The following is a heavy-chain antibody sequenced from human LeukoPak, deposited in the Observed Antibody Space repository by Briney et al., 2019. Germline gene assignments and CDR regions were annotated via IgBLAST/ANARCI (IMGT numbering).Heavy chain of an antibody. CDR1: GFTFSSYG. D-gene: IGHD3-3*01. CDR2: IWYDGSNK. Sequence: GGSLRLPCAASGFTFSSYGMHWVRQAPGKGLEWVAVIWYDGSNKYYADSVKGRFTISRDNSKNTLYLQMNSLRAEDTAVYYCARETYDFWSGYPLYGMDVWGQGTTVTVSS. CDR3: ARETYDFWSGYPLYGMDV. J-gene: IGHJ6*02. V-gene: IGHV3-33*01.